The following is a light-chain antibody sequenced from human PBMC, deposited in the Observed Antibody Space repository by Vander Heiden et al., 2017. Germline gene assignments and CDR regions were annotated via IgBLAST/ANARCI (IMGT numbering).Light chain of an antibody. V-gene: IGKV3-15*01. CDR3: QQHTNWPPWT. J-gene: IGKJ1*01. CDR2: GAS. Sequence: EIVMTQSPATLSVSPGERATLSCRASQSVRSNLAWYQQKPGQAPRLLIYGASTRATGIPARFSGSGSGTEFILTISSRQSEDFAVYYCQQHTNWPPWTFGQGIKVVVK. CDR1: QSVRSN.